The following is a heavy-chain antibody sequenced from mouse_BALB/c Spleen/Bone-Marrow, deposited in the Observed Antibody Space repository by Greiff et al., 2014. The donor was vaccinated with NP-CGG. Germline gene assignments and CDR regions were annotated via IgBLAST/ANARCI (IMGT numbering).Heavy chain of an antibody. CDR2: INPPKGGT. CDR1: GYTFTSYY. D-gene: IGHD2-12*01. J-gene: IGHJ4*01. CDR3: TRWSYHGYYSMDY. Sequence: QVQLKESGAELVKPGASVKMSCKASGYTFTSYYMYWVKQRPGQGLEWIGEINPPKGGTKFNDKFKSKATLTVDKTSSTAYIQLSSLTSEDSAVYYCTRWSYHGYYSMDYWGQGTSVTVSS. V-gene: IGHV1S81*02.